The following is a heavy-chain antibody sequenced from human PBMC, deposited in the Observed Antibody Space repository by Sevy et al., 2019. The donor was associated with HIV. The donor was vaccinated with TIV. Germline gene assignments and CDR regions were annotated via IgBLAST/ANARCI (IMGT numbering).Heavy chain of an antibody. CDR1: GFTFSSYG. CDR3: AREVGDRSGGSCHNWFDP. V-gene: IGHV3-33*01. Sequence: GGSLRLSCAASGFTFSSYGMHWVRQAPGKGLEWVAVIWYDGSNKYYADSVKGRFTISRDNSKNTLYLQMNSLRAEDTAVYYCAREVGDRSGGSCHNWFDPWGQGTLVTVSS. D-gene: IGHD2-15*01. J-gene: IGHJ5*02. CDR2: IWYDGSNK.